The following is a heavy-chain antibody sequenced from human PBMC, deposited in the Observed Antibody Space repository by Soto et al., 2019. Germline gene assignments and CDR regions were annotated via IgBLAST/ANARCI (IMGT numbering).Heavy chain of an antibody. Sequence: GGSLRLSCAASGFTFSSYAMHWVRHAPGTGLEWVAVISYDGSNKYYADSVKGRFTISRDNSKNTLYLQMNSLRAEDTALYYWGRDMFFVQRSYYYYCMDVWGQGTTVTVSS. J-gene: IGHJ6*02. D-gene: IGHD3-10*02. V-gene: IGHV3-30-3*01. CDR2: ISYDGSNK. CDR1: GFTFSSYA. CDR3: GRDMFFVQRSYYYYCMDV.